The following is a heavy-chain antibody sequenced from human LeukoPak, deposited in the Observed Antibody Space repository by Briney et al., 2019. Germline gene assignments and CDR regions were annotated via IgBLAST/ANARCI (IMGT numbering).Heavy chain of an antibody. V-gene: IGHV1-3*01. CDR3: ARDPIGSRWPYYFNY. J-gene: IGHJ4*02. CDR1: GYTFTTYA. D-gene: IGHD6-13*01. CDR2: INAGNGNT. Sequence: ASVKVSCKASGYTFTTYAMHWVRQAPGQRLEWMGWINAGNGNTKYSQKFQARVTITRDTSASTAYMELSSLRSEDTAVYYCARDPIGSRWPYYFNYWGQGSLVTVSS.